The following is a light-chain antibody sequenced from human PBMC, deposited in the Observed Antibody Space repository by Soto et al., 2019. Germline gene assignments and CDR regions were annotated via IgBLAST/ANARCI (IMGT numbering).Light chain of an antibody. J-gene: IGKJ1*01. V-gene: IGKV1-5*01. Sequence: DIQMIQSPSTLSASVGDRVTITSRASQSISSWLAWYQQKPGKAPKLLIYDASSLESGVPSRFSGSGSGTEFTLTISSLQPDDFATYYCQQYNSYSRAFGQGTKVDIK. CDR1: QSISSW. CDR2: DAS. CDR3: QQYNSYSRA.